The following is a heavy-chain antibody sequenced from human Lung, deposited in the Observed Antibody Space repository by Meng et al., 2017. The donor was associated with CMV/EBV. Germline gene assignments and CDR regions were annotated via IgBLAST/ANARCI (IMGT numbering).Heavy chain of an antibody. Sequence: SXTLSLXCTVSGGSVSSGSYYWSWLRQPPGKGLEWIGYIYYSGSANYNPSLNSRVTISVDKSQNKFTLKVSHVTAAATAVYFSAGEEIAARHYKYYGRDVWGQGTPVTVSS. J-gene: IGHJ6*02. CDR2: IYYSGSA. D-gene: IGHD6-6*01. CDR3: AGEEIAARHYKYYGRDV. CDR1: GGSVSSGSYY. V-gene: IGHV4-61*01.